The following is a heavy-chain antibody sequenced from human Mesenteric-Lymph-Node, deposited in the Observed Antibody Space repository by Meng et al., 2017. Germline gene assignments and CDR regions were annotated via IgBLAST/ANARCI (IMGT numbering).Heavy chain of an antibody. D-gene: IGHD6-6*01. V-gene: IGHV1-2*06. CDR1: GYSFTTYY. CDR3: ARETPTDGSSWVDY. Sequence: QVQLVQSGAEVKKPGSSVTVSCKASGYSFTTYYMHWVRQAPGQGLEWMGRINPNTGGTNYAQKFQGRVSMTRDTSISTAYMELSSLTSDDTAVYYCARETPTDGSSWVDYWAQGTLVTVSS. J-gene: IGHJ4*02. CDR2: INPNTGGT.